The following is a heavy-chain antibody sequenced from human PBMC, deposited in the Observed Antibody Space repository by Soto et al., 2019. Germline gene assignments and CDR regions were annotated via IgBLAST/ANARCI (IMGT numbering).Heavy chain of an antibody. CDR3: ATRGYDILTGYYSFMDQVEDY. Sequence: GGSLRLSCAASGFTFSSYSMNWVRQAPGKGLEWVSSISSSSSYIYYADSVKGRFTISRDNAKNSLYLQMNSLRAEDTAVYYCATRGYDILTGYYSFMDQVEDYWGQGTLVTVSS. CDR1: GFTFSSYS. D-gene: IGHD3-9*01. CDR2: ISSSSSYI. V-gene: IGHV3-21*01. J-gene: IGHJ4*02.